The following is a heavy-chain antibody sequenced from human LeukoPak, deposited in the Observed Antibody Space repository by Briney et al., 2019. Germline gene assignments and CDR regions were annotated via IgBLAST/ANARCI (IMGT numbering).Heavy chain of an antibody. D-gene: IGHD6-6*01. CDR1: GFTFSSYA. V-gene: IGHV3-23*01. Sequence: GGSLRLSCAASGFTFSSYAMSWVRQAPGKRLEWVSAISGSGGSTYYADSVKGRFTISRDNSKNTLYLQMNSLRAEDTAVYYCAKDTAARPYYFDYWGQGTLVTVSS. CDR3: AKDTAARPYYFDY. CDR2: ISGSGGST. J-gene: IGHJ4*02.